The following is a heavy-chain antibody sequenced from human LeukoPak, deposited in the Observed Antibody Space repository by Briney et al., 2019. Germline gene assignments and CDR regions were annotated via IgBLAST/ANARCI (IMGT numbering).Heavy chain of an antibody. CDR3: ARDGVRHCSSTSCYTSPALHWYFDL. Sequence: ASVKVSCKASGGTFSSYAISWVRQAPGQGLEWMGGIIPIFGTANYAQKFQGRVTITADESTSTAYMELSSLRSEDTAVYYCARDGVRHCSSTSCYTSPALHWYFDLWGRGTLVTVSS. CDR1: GGTFSSYA. CDR2: IIPIFGTA. J-gene: IGHJ2*01. D-gene: IGHD2-2*02. V-gene: IGHV1-69*01.